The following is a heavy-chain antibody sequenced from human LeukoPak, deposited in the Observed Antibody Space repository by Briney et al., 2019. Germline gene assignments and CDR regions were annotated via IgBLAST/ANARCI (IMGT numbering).Heavy chain of an antibody. Sequence: GASVKVSCKASGYTFTSYGISWVRQAPGQGLEWMGWISAYNGNTNYAQKLQGRVTMTTDTSTSTAYMELRSLRSDDTAVYYCARYTGITIFGVAKPTPDYWGQGTLVTVSS. V-gene: IGHV1-18*01. J-gene: IGHJ4*02. CDR2: ISAYNGNT. CDR1: GYTFTSYG. CDR3: ARYTGITIFGVAKPTPDY. D-gene: IGHD3-3*01.